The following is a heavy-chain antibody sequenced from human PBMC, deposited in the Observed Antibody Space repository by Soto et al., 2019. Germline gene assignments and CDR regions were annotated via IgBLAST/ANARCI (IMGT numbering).Heavy chain of an antibody. J-gene: IGHJ6*02. CDR2: ISSSSSYI. Sequence: PGGSLRLSCAASGFTVRSNYMSWVRQAPGKGLEWVSSISSSSSYIYYADSVKGRFTISRDNAKNSLYLQMNSLRAEDTAVYYCAREGYSYGGGYYYYGMDVWGQGTTVTVSS. D-gene: IGHD5-18*01. CDR1: GFTVRSNY. V-gene: IGHV3-21*01. CDR3: AREGYSYGGGYYYYGMDV.